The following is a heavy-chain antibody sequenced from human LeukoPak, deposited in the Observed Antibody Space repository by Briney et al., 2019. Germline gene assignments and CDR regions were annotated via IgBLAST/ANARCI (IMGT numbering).Heavy chain of an antibody. CDR2: IKSKTDGGTT. Sequence: KSGWSLRLSCAASGFTFTNAWMTWVRQAPGKGLEWVGRIKSKTDGGTTDYATPVKGRFTISRDDSKNTLYLQMNSLKIEDTAVYYCANSSSWYDDCQHWGQGTLVTVSS. J-gene: IGHJ1*01. D-gene: IGHD6-13*01. CDR1: GFTFTNAW. CDR3: ANSSSWYDDCQH. V-gene: IGHV3-15*01.